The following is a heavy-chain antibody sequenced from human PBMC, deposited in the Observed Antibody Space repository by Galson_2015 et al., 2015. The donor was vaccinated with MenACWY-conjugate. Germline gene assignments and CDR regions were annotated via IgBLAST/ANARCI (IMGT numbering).Heavy chain of an antibody. Sequence: SLRLSCAASGIKFSHCGMNWVRQAPGKGLEWISYISPGSGVIHYADSAKGRFTISRDNARNSLFLQISSLRDEDTAVYYCAWGRNPIVNSMYLDYWGQGTLVTVSS. V-gene: IGHV3-48*02. CDR3: AWGRNPIVNSMYLDY. J-gene: IGHJ4*02. D-gene: IGHD7-27*01. CDR1: GIKFSHCG. CDR2: ISPGSGVI.